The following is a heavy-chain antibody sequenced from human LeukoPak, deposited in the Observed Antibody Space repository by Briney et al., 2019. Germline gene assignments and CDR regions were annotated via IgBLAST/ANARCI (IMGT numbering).Heavy chain of an antibody. Sequence: SETLSLTRTVSGGSVTDYHWIWIRQPAGKGLEWTGRLYTSGSTNYNPSLKSRVSMSVDTSKKQFSLRLSSVTAADTAIYYCASDYFDRTGYYGFIYWGQGSLVTISS. J-gene: IGHJ4*02. CDR3: ASDYFDRTGYYGFIY. D-gene: IGHD3-22*01. CDR2: LYTSGST. V-gene: IGHV4-4*07. CDR1: GGSVTDYH.